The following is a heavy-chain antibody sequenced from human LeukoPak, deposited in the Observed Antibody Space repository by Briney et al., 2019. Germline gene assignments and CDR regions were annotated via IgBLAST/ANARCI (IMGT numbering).Heavy chain of an antibody. CDR3: ARLIDTRWAVAGTGYFDY. Sequence: EASVKVSCKASGYTFTGYYLHWVRQAPGQGLEWMGWINPNSGVTNSAQKFQDRVTMTRDTSISTAYMELSRLRSDDTAVYYCARLIDTRWAVAGTGYFDYWGQGTLVTVSS. D-gene: IGHD6-19*01. CDR1: GYTFTGYY. CDR2: INPNSGVT. J-gene: IGHJ4*02. V-gene: IGHV1-2*02.